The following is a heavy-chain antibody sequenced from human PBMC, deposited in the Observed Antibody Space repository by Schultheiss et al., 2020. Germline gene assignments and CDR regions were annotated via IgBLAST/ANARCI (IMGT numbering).Heavy chain of an antibody. J-gene: IGHJ4*02. CDR1: GFIFSSYW. V-gene: IGHV3-15*07. CDR2: IKSKTDGGTT. CDR3: TSRPYDYVWGSYRPVDY. D-gene: IGHD3-16*02. Sequence: GGSLRLSCAASGFIFSSYWMNWVRQAPGKGLEWVGRIKSKTDGGTTDYAAPVKGRFTISRDDSKNTLYLQMNSVKTEDTAMYYCTSRPYDYVWGSYRPVDYWGQGTLVTVSS.